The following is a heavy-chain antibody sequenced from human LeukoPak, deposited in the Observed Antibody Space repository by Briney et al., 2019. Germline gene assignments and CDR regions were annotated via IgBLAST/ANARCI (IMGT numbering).Heavy chain of an antibody. CDR1: GGFISNYY. Sequence: SETLSLTCTVPGGFISNYYWSWIRQPPGKGLEWIGYIFYSGRTNYNPSLKSLVTISVDTSKNQFSLTLSSVPAADTAVYYCARGQKYRNGYTVTELGSGYFDYWGQGTLVSVSS. V-gene: IGHV4-59*01. CDR2: IFYSGRT. D-gene: IGHD5-18*01. J-gene: IGHJ4*02. CDR3: ARGQKYRNGYTVTELGSGYFDY.